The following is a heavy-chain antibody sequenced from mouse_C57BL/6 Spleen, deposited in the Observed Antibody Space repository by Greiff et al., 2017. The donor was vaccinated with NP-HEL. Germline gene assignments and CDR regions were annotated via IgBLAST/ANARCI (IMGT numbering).Heavy chain of an antibody. Sequence: VKLEESGPGLVAPSQSLSITCTVSGFSLTSYGVDWVRQSPGKGLEWLGVIWGVGSTNYNSALKSRLSISKDNSKSQVFLKMNSLQTDDTAMYYCASEGGQGGFAYWGQGTLVTVSA. CDR3: ASEGGQGGFAY. CDR1: GFSLTSYG. J-gene: IGHJ3*01. V-gene: IGHV2-6*01. CDR2: IWGVGST.